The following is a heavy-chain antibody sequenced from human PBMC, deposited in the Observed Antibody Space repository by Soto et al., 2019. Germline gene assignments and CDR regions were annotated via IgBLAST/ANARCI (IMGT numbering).Heavy chain of an antibody. CDR2: IYYSGST. CDR1: GGSISSGGYY. J-gene: IGHJ5*02. CDR3: ARFGGVIVPNWFDP. V-gene: IGHV4-31*03. Sequence: PSETLSLTCTVSGGSISSGGYYWSWIRQHPGKGLEWIGYIYYSGSTYYNPSLKSRVTISVDTSKNQFSLKLSSVTAADTAVYYCARFGGVIVPNWFDPWGQGTLVTVSS. D-gene: IGHD3-16*02.